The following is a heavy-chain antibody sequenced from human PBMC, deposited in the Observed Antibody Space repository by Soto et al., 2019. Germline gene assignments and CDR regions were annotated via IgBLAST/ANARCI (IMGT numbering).Heavy chain of an antibody. D-gene: IGHD6-19*01. V-gene: IGHV1-69*06. CDR3: ARDRSSSWYNGTFDFDS. CDR1: GGTFTTYD. Sequence: QVQLVQSGAEVRKPGSSVKVSCKASGGTFTTYDISWVRQAPGQGLEWMGGIIPLFEATKYAQKFQGRGTITADKSTGTAYMELRSMRSEDTAMYYCARDRSSSWYNGTFDFDSWGQGTMVTVSS. CDR2: IIPLFEAT. J-gene: IGHJ4*02.